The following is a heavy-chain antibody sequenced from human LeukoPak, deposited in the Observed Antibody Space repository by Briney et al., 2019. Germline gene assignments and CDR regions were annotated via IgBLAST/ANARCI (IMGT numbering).Heavy chain of an antibody. J-gene: IGHJ3*02. D-gene: IGHD4-23*01. CDR2: INHSGST. Sequence: SETLSLTCAVYGGSFSGYYWSWIRQPPGKGLEWIGEINHSGSTNYNPSLKSRVTISVDTSKNQFSLKLSSVTAADTAVYYCARGPLQDGGNPHAFDIWGQGTMVTVSS. V-gene: IGHV4-34*01. CDR3: ARGPLQDGGNPHAFDI. CDR1: GGSFSGYY.